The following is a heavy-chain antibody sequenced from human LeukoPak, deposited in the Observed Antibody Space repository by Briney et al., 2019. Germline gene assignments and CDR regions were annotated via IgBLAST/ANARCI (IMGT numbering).Heavy chain of an antibody. J-gene: IGHJ6*02. D-gene: IGHD2-21*01. V-gene: IGHV3-9*01. CDR2: ISWNSGSI. CDR1: GFTFDDYA. Sequence: PGGSLRLSCAASGFTFDDYAMHWVRQAPGKGLEWVSGISWNSGSIGYADSVKGRFTISRDNAKNSLYLQMNSLRAEDTALYYCAKAQYSRYYYYGMDVWGQGTTVTVS. CDR3: AKAQYSRYYYYGMDV.